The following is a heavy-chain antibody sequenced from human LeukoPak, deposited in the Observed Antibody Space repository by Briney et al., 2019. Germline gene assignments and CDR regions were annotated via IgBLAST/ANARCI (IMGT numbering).Heavy chain of an antibody. V-gene: IGHV3-7*01. CDR2: IKQDGSEK. J-gene: IGHJ4*02. CDR1: GFTFSSYW. Sequence: GGSLRLSCAASGFTFSSYWMSWVSQAQGKGLEWVANIKQDGSEKYYVDSVKGRFTISRDNAKNSLYLQMSSLRAEDTAVYYCARVEGGSGSYFDYWGQGTLVTVSS. D-gene: IGHD3-10*01. CDR3: ARVEGGSGSYFDY.